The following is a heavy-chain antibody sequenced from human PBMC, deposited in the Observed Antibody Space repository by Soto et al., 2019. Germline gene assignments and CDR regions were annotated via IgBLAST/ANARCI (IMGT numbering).Heavy chain of an antibody. D-gene: IGHD4-4*01. Sequence: DTLSLTCTVSGGSITNYYWSWIRQPPGKGLEWIGYIYYSGTTSYNPSLKSRVTMSVDTSKNQFSLKLNSVTAADTAVYYCARDYSTYFWFDPWGQGTLVTVSS. CDR3: ARDYSTYFWFDP. CDR2: IYYSGTT. V-gene: IGHV4-59*01. CDR1: GGSITNYY. J-gene: IGHJ5*02.